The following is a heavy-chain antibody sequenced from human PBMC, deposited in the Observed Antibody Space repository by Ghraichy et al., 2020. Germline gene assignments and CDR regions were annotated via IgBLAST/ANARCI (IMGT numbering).Heavy chain of an antibody. CDR1: GATFSGYY. CDR3: TITPGVAYHYYGMDV. CDR2: INHRGTT. J-gene: IGHJ6*02. V-gene: IGHV4-34*08. Sequence: SETLSLTCGVSGATFSGYYWNWIRQPPGKGLEWIGEINHRGTTNYKPSLKSRVTISVDTSRKQFSLILRSVTAAYTAVYYWTITPGVAYHYYGMDVWGQGTTVTVSS. D-gene: IGHD5-12*01.